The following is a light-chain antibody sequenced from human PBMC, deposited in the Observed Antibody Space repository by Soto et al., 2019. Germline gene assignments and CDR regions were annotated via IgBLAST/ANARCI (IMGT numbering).Light chain of an antibody. CDR3: QQYNSLWT. CDR1: QSVSSN. Sequence: EIVMTQSPATLSVSPGERATLSCRASQSVSSNLAWYQQKPGQAPRLLIYGASSRATGIPDRFSGSGSGTDFTLTISSLQPDDFATYYCQQYNSLWTFGQGTKVDIK. V-gene: IGKV3D-15*01. J-gene: IGKJ1*01. CDR2: GAS.